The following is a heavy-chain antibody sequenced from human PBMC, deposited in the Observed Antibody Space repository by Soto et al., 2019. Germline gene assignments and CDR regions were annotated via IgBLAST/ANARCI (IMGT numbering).Heavy chain of an antibody. CDR1: PFTLGTTD. CDR2: IDGSGGIT. D-gene: IGHD6-19*01. CDR3: VKNSGWFNS. Sequence: PGGSLRLSCAASPFTLGTTDMSWVRQAPGEGLEWVSTIDGSGGITYYADSVKGRFTSSRDNSRNTVYLQMNSLRGDDTALYYRVKNSGWFNSWGQGARVTVSS. V-gene: IGHV3-23*01. J-gene: IGHJ1*01.